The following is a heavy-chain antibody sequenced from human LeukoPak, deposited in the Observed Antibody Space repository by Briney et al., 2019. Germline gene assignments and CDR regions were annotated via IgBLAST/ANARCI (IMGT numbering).Heavy chain of an antibody. J-gene: IGHJ3*02. V-gene: IGHV3-20*04. CDR2: INWNGGST. D-gene: IGHD2-21*02. CDR3: ARETVRRGGDLDAFDI. Sequence: GGSLRLSCAASGFTFDDYGMSWVRQAPGKGLEWVSGINWNGGSTGYADSVKGRFTISRDNAKNSLYLQMNSLSAEDTALYYCARETVRRGGDLDAFDIWGQGTMVTVSS. CDR1: GFTFDDYG.